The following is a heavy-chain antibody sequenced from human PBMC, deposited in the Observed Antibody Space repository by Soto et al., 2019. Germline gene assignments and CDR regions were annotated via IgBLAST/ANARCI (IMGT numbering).Heavy chain of an antibody. D-gene: IGHD4-17*01. V-gene: IGHV4-61*08. Sequence: SSETLSLTCAVSGGSISTGGYSWSWIRQPPGKGLEWIGYIYYSVSTNYNPSLKSRVTISVDTSKNQFSLKLSSVTAADTAVYYCARHETPHGDYDYWGQGTLVTVSS. CDR1: GGSISTGGYS. CDR3: ARHETPHGDYDY. J-gene: IGHJ4*02. CDR2: IYYSVST.